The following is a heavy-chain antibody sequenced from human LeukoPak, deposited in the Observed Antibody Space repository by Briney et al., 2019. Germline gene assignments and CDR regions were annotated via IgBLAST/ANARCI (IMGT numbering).Heavy chain of an antibody. CDR3: ARSLWFGEFHYFDY. CDR1: GFTFSSYS. Sequence: GGSLRLSCAASGFTFSSYSMNWVRQAPGKGLEWVSSISSSSSYIYYADSVKGRFTISRDNAKSSLYLQMNSLRAEDTAVYYCARSLWFGEFHYFDYWGQGTLVTVSS. V-gene: IGHV3-21*01. D-gene: IGHD3-10*01. J-gene: IGHJ4*02. CDR2: ISSSSSYI.